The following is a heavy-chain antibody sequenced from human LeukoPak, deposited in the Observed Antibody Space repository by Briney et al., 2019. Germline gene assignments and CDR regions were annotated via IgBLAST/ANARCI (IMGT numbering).Heavy chain of an antibody. V-gene: IGHV1-8*01. Sequence: ASVKVSCKASGYTFTSYDTNWVRQATGQGLEWMGWMNPNSGNTGYAQKFQGRVTMTRNTSISTAYMELSSLRSEDTAVYYCARARARIAAAGTNWFDPWGQGTLVTVSS. D-gene: IGHD6-13*01. CDR1: GYTFTSYD. J-gene: IGHJ5*02. CDR2: MNPNSGNT. CDR3: ARARARIAAAGTNWFDP.